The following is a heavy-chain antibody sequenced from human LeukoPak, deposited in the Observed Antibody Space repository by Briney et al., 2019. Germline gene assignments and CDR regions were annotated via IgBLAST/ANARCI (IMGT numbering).Heavy chain of an antibody. Sequence: SVKVSCKASADTFSSHGITWVRQAPGQGLEWVGRIIPLLDVTNSPQKLQDRVTLTADKSTNTAYMELTSLRYDDTAVYYCARVSAYGSPFDFWGQGTLVTVSS. CDR1: ADTFSSHG. D-gene: IGHD5-12*01. V-gene: IGHV1-69*04. CDR3: ARVSAYGSPFDF. CDR2: IIPLLDVT. J-gene: IGHJ4*02.